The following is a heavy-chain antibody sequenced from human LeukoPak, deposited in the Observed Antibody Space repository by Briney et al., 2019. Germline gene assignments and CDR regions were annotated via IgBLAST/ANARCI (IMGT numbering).Heavy chain of an antibody. J-gene: IGHJ4*02. CDR3: AKVGVVVVPAAFFDY. CDR1: GFTFDDYA. CDR2: ISWNSGSI. Sequence: GGSLRPSCAASGFTFDDYAMHWVRQAPGKGLEWVSGISWNSGSIGYADSVKGRFTISRDNAKNSLYLQMNSLRAEDTASYYCAKVGVVVVPAAFFDYWGQGTLVTVSS. D-gene: IGHD2-2*01. V-gene: IGHV3-9*01.